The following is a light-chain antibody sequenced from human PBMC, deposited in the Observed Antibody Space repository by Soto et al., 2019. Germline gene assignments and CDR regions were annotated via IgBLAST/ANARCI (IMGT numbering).Light chain of an antibody. Sequence: DIVMTQSPDSLAVSLGERATISCRSSQAIFRDSSGRHLLAWYQQKPGQSPKLLIYWASTRESGVPDRFSGSGSRVDFTLTISSLQAEDVAVYCCQQFYNPPLFPFGQGTKLEI. J-gene: IGKJ2*01. CDR3: QQFYNPPLFP. V-gene: IGKV4-1*01. CDR1: QAIFRDSSGRHL. CDR2: WAS.